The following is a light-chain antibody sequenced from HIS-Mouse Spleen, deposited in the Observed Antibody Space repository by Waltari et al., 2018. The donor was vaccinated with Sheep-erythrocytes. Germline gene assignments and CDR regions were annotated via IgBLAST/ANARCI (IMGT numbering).Light chain of an antibody. V-gene: IGLV2-23*01. CDR3: CSYAGSSTPWV. CDR2: EGS. Sequence: QSALTHPASVSGSPGQSITISCTGTSSDFGSYNLVSWYQQHPGKAPKLMIYEGSKRPSGVSNRFSGSKSGNTASLTISGLQAEDEADYYCCSYAGSSTPWVFGGGTKLTVL. CDR1: SSDFGSYNL. J-gene: IGLJ3*02.